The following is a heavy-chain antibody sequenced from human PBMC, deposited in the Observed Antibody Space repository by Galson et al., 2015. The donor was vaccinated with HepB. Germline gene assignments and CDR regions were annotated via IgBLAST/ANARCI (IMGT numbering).Heavy chain of an antibody. J-gene: IGHJ3*02. CDR2: IKSKTDGGTT. D-gene: IGHD6-19*01. V-gene: IGHV3-15*01. CDR3: TTESSGWPDAFDI. Sequence: SLRLSCAASGFTFSNAWMSWVRQAPGKGLEWVGRIKSKTDGGTTDYAAPVKGRFTISRDDSKNTLYLQMNSLKTEDTAVYYCTTESSGWPDAFDIWGQGTMVTVSS. CDR1: GFTFSNAW.